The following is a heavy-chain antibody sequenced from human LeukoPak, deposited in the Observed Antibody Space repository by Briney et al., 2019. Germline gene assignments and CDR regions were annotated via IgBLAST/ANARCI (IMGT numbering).Heavy chain of an antibody. Sequence: GGSLRLSCAASGFTFSSYWIHWVRQGPGKGLVLVSHINSDGSSTTYADSVKGRFTISRDNAKNTLYLQMSSLRAEDTALYYCARAGFYDSGSYDYWGQGTLVTVSS. CDR1: GFTFSSYW. CDR2: INSDGSST. D-gene: IGHD3-10*01. CDR3: ARAGFYDSGSYDY. J-gene: IGHJ4*02. V-gene: IGHV3-74*01.